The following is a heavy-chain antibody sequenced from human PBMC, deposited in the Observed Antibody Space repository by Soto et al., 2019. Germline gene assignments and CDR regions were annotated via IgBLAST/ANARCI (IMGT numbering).Heavy chain of an antibody. Sequence: ASVKVSCKASGYTFTGYYMHWVRQAPGQGLEWMGWINPNSGGTNYAQKFQGWVTMTRDTSISTAYMELSRLRSDDTAMYYCARTEYSSSWYGTGEYFQHWGQGTLVTVSS. V-gene: IGHV1-2*04. J-gene: IGHJ1*01. CDR2: INPNSGGT. CDR3: ARTEYSSSWYGTGEYFQH. CDR1: GYTFTGYY. D-gene: IGHD6-13*01.